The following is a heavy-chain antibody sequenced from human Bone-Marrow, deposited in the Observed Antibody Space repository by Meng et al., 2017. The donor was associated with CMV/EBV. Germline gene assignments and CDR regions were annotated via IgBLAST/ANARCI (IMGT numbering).Heavy chain of an antibody. J-gene: IGHJ2*01. CDR3: ARAGVVVVPAANWYFDL. CDR1: EFTFSYYS. Sequence: GESLKISCAASEFTFSYYSMNWVRQAPGKGLEWVSYISSSGSTIYYADSVKGRFTISRDNAKNSLYLQMNSLRAEDTAVYYCARAGVVVVPAANWYFDLWGRGTLVTGSS. V-gene: IGHV3-48*04. D-gene: IGHD2-2*01. CDR2: ISSSGSTI.